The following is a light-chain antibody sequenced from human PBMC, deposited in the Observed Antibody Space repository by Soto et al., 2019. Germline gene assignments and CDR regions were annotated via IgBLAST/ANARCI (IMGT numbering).Light chain of an antibody. CDR1: QATSNY. J-gene: IGKJ3*01. CDR3: QQYHSLPFT. Sequence: DIQMTQSPSSLSASVGDRVTINCRASQATSNYVAWFQQKPGEAPKSLMFATSTLQSGVPSRFRGSGSQTDFTLTITNLQPEDFATYFSQQYHSLPFTFGPGTTVHFK. V-gene: IGKV1-16*01. CDR2: ATS.